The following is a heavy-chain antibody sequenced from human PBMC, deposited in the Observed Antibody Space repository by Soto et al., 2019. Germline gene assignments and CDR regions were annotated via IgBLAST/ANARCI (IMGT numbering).Heavy chain of an antibody. CDR3: ARDGDGDYPVDY. V-gene: IGHV3-74*01. D-gene: IGHD4-17*01. J-gene: IGHJ4*02. Sequence: EVQLVESGGGLVQPGESLRLSCAASGFTFSRYWMHWVRQGPGKGLVWVARITNDGRSTGYADSVKGRFTISRDNAKNTLYLQINVLRAEDTAVYCCARDGDGDYPVDYWGQGTLVTVSS. CDR2: ITNDGRST. CDR1: GFTFSRYW.